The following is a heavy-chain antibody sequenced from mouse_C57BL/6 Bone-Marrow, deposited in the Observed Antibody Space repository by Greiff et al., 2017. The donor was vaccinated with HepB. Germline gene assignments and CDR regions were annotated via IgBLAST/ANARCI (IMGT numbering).Heavy chain of an antibody. Sequence: DVKLVESGGGLVKPGGSLKLSCAASGFTFSDYGMHWVRQAPEKGLEWVAYISSGSSTIDYADTVKGRFTISRDNAKNTLFLQMTSLRSEDTAMYYCARRYYGSSYWFAYWGQGTLVTVSA. CDR1: GFTFSDYG. V-gene: IGHV5-17*01. D-gene: IGHD1-1*01. J-gene: IGHJ3*01. CDR2: ISSGSSTI. CDR3: ARRYYGSSYWFAY.